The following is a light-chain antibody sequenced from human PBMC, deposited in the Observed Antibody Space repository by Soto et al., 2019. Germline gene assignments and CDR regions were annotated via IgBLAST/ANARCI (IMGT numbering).Light chain of an antibody. J-gene: IGLJ2*01. CDR2: VGTGGTVR. Sequence: QSVLTQPPSASASLGASVTLTCTLSSGYSNYKVDWYQQRPGEGPRFVMRVGTGGTVRSKGDGIPDRFSVLGSGLNRYLTIKNIQEEDESDYHCGADHGSGSDFVVVFGGGTQLTVL. V-gene: IGLV9-49*01. CDR1: SGYSNYK. CDR3: GADHGSGSDFVVV.